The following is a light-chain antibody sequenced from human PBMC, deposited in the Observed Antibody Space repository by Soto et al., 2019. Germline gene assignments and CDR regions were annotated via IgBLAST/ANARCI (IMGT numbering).Light chain of an antibody. CDR2: AAS. V-gene: IGKV1-27*01. J-gene: IGKJ1*01. Sequence: ESQIAQSPSPLAVSVSDRGALTFRASQSISSWLAWYQQKPGKVPKLPIYAASTLQSGVPSRFSGSGSGTDFTLTISSLQPEDVAPYYCQKYNSAPPTFAQGTKVDIK. CDR1: QSISSW. CDR3: QKYNSAPPT.